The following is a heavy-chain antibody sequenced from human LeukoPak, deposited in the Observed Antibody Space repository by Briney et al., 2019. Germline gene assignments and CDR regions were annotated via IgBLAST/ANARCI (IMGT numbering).Heavy chain of an antibody. CDR2: IYWDDVK. J-gene: IGHJ3*01. CDR1: GFSLRTRGVG. V-gene: IGHV2-5*02. CDR3: AHRDLYCSSASCYSADAFDL. Sequence: SGPTLVKPTETLTLTCTFSGFSLRTRGVGVGWIRQPPGKALEWLALIYWDDVKRYSPSLKSRLTITKDTSKNQVVLTTTNMDPVDTATYYCAHRDLYCSSASCYSADAFDLWGQGTMVTVSS. D-gene: IGHD2-2*02.